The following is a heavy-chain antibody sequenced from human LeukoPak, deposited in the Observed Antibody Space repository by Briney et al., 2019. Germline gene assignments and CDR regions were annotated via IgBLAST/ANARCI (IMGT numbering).Heavy chain of an antibody. CDR1: GFNVSNNY. V-gene: IGHV3-66*01. Sequence: GGSLRLSCAPSGFNVSNNYMTWVRQAPGKGLEWVSVISSGGSTYYADSVKGRFTISRDNSKNTLYLQMNSLRAEDTAVYYCARSPPADSYGLDVWGQGTTVTVSS. CDR3: ARSPPADSYGLDV. J-gene: IGHJ6*02. CDR2: ISSGGST.